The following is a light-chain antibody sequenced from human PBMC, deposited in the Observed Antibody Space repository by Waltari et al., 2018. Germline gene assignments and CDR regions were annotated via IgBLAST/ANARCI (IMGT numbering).Light chain of an antibody. V-gene: IGKV1-17*01. Sequence: DIQMTQSPSSLSASVGDTVTITCRASQGISSYLNWFQQKPGKAPKLLIYAATTWQSGVPSRFSGSGSGTEFTLTISSLQPEDFAAYYCLQHNSDPYSFGQGTKVEIK. J-gene: IGKJ2*03. CDR2: AAT. CDR1: QGISSY. CDR3: LQHNSDPYS.